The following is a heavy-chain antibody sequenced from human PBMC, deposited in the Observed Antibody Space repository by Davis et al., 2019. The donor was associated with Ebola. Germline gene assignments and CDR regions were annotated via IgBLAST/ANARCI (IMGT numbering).Heavy chain of an antibody. V-gene: IGHV1-2*06. CDR2: INPNSGNT. J-gene: IGHJ5*02. CDR1: GYTFTGYY. Sequence: AASVKVSCKASGYTFTGYYMHWVRQAPGQGLEWMGRINPNSGNTDYAQKFQGRVTMTRDTSVSTAYMELSSLTSEDTAVYYCSRGRGSGNYPWGQGTLVTVSS. D-gene: IGHD3-10*01. CDR3: SRGRGSGNYP.